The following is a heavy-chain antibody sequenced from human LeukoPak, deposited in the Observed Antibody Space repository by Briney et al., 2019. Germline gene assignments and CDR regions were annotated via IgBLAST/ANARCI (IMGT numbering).Heavy chain of an antibody. Sequence: SEKVSCKASGGTFSSYTISWVRQAPGQGLEWMGRIIPILGIANYAQKFQGRVTITADKSTSTAYMELSSLRSEDTAVYYCARVPEGRDGYNYGFNWGQGTLVTVSS. CDR3: ARVPEGRDGYNYGFN. V-gene: IGHV1-69*02. J-gene: IGHJ4*02. CDR1: GGTFSSYT. D-gene: IGHD5-24*01. CDR2: IIPILGIA.